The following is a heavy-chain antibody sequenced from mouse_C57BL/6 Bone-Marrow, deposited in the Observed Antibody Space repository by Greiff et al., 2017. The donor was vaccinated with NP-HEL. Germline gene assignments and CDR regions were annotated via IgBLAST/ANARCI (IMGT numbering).Heavy chain of an antibody. V-gene: IGHV1-18*01. J-gene: IGHJ4*01. CDR3: ARGSYYSNYYAMDY. CDR1: GYTFTDYN. Sequence: EVQLQQSGPELVKPGASVKIPCKASGYTFTDYNMDWVKQSHGKSLEWIGDINPNNGGTIYNQKFKGKATLTVDKSSSTAYMELRSLTSEDTAVYYCARGSYYSNYYAMDYWGQGASVPVAS. CDR2: INPNNGGT. D-gene: IGHD2-5*01.